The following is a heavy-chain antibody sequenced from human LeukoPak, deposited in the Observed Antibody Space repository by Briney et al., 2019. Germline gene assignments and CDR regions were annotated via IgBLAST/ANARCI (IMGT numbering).Heavy chain of an antibody. D-gene: IGHD1-26*01. CDR3: VRVWELSADH. Sequence: PGGSLRLSCAASGFTFNIYWMSWVRQAPGKGLEWVAISYSEEWVAISYSGGSSQYAESVKGRFTISRDNSRNTLSLQMNSLRAEDTALYYCVRVWELSADHWGQGTLVTVSS. CDR1: GFTFNIYW. V-gene: IGHV3-23*01. J-gene: IGHJ4*02. CDR2: ISYSGGSS.